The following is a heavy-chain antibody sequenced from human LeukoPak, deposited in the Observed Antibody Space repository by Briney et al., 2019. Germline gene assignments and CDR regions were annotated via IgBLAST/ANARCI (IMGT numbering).Heavy chain of an antibody. J-gene: IGHJ3*02. V-gene: IGHV1-69*04. D-gene: IGHD6-19*01. CDR3: ARRLERAVDDAFAI. Sequence: SVTVSCKGSGGTFSSYAISWVRQAPGQGLEWMGRIIPILGIANYAQKFQGRVTITPDKSTSTAYMEPSSLRSEDTAVYYCARRLERAVDDAFAIWGQGTMVTVSS. CDR1: GGTFSSYA. CDR2: IIPILGIA.